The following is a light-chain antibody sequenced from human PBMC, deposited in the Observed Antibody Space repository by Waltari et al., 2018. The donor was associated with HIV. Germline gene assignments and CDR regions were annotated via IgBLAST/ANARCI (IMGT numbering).Light chain of an antibody. J-gene: IGLJ3*02. Sequence: SYEVTQPTSVAASPGQTASITCTGYELGDKYTCWYQQKPGQSPLLVIYQDNKRPSGIPERFSGSSSGHTATLTISGTLPMDEADYYCQAWGSSTSGVFGTGTKLTVL. CDR1: ELGDKY. CDR2: QDN. CDR3: QAWGSSTSGV. V-gene: IGLV3-1*01.